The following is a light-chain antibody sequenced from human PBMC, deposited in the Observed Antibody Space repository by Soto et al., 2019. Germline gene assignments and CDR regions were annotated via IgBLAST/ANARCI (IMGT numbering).Light chain of an antibody. CDR3: QSFESRLSAPV. V-gene: IGLV1-40*01. CDR1: YSNIGSPFD. Sequence: QSVLTQPPSVSGAPGQRVTISCTGNYSNIGSPFDVHWYQHHPGTAPRLLIYANNNRPSGVPDRFSGSKSGTSASLAITGLQGDDEADYYCQSFESRLSAPVFGGGTKVTVL. CDR2: ANN. J-gene: IGLJ2*01.